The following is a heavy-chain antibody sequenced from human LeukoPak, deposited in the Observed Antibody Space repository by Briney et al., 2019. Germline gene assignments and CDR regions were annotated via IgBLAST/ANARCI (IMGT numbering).Heavy chain of an antibody. J-gene: IGHJ4*02. CDR3: ATNRAPGYFDY. Sequence: PSETLSLTCAVYGGSFSGYYWSWIRQPPGKGLEWIGNIYYSESTYYNPSLKSRVTISIDTSKNQFSLKLSSVTAADTAVYYCATNRAPGYFDYWGQGTLVTVSS. V-gene: IGHV4-34*01. D-gene: IGHD3-10*01. CDR1: GGSFSGYY. CDR2: IYYSEST.